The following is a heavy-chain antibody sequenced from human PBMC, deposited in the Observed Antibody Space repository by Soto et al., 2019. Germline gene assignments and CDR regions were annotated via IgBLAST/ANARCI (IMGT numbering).Heavy chain of an antibody. CDR3: SMSIVGVVHY. D-gene: IGHD3-3*01. V-gene: IGHV3-74*01. J-gene: IGHJ4*02. CDR2: INPDGST. CDR1: GFRLSSQW. Sequence: GASLRLSCAASGFRLSSQWMHWIRQAPGKGLEWVSRINPDGSTIYADSVKGRFTISRDNAKNTVYLQMNSLRAEDTAMYYCSMSIVGVVHYWGQGTLVTVSS.